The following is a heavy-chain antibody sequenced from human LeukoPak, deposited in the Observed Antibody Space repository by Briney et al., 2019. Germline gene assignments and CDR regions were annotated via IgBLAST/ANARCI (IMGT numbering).Heavy chain of an antibody. D-gene: IGHD5-12*01. J-gene: IGHJ4*02. Sequence: PGGSLRLSCVASGFTFSSQTMNWVRQAPGKGLEWVSSISSTSSHIYYADSVKGRFTISRDNAKNSVYLQMNSLRADDTAVYYCARGGGYDSFDYWGQGTQVTVSS. V-gene: IGHV3-21*04. CDR2: ISSTSSHI. CDR3: ARGGGYDSFDY. CDR1: GFTFSSQT.